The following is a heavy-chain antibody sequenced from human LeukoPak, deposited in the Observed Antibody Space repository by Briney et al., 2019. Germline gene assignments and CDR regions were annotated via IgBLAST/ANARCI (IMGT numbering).Heavy chain of an antibody. D-gene: IGHD6-13*01. Sequence: PGRSLRLSCAASGFTFSSYAMHWVRQAPGKGLEWVAVISYDGSNKYYADSVKGRFTISRDNSKNTLYLQMNSLRAEDTAVYYCAKVDRYSSSWLFGYWGQGTLVTVSS. J-gene: IGHJ4*02. CDR1: GFTFSSYA. V-gene: IGHV3-30-3*01. CDR2: ISYDGSNK. CDR3: AKVDRYSSSWLFGY.